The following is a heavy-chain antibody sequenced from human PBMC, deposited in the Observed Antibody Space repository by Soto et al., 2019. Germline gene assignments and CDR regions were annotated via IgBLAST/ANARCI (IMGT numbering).Heavy chain of an antibody. CDR2: ISSSSSYI. D-gene: IGHD2-2*01. V-gene: IGHV3-21*01. J-gene: IGHJ6*03. CDR3: SRDSNQLLPGGYYYYYMDV. CDR1: GFTFSSYS. Sequence: GGSLRLSCAASGFTFSSYSMNWVRQAPGKGLEWVSSISSSSSYIYYADSVKGRFTISRDNAKNSLYLQMNSLRAEDTAVYYCSRDSNQLLPGGYYYYYMDVWGKGTTVTVSS.